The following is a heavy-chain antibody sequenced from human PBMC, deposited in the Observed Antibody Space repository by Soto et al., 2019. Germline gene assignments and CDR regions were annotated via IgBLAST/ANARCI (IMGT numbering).Heavy chain of an antibody. V-gene: IGHV1-18*04. CDR3: ARVVVLRPSAVPTVDP. Sequence: ASGKVYCKASASTFSRYGISWVRQAPGQGLEWMGWIDNYNGDTEYTETLQGRVSMTRDTSTNTAYMELKNLKTDDTAIYYCARVVVLRPSAVPTVDPWGQGPPVTVSS. J-gene: IGHJ5*02. CDR1: ASTFSRYG. D-gene: IGHD3-3*01. CDR2: IDNYNGDT.